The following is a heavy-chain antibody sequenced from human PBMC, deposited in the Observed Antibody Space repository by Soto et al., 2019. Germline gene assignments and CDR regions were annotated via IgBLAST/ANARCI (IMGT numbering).Heavy chain of an antibody. J-gene: IGHJ4*02. V-gene: IGHV4-59*01. CDR3: AGDYDHTTNYSGY. CDR2: IYSGGNT. D-gene: IGHD3-3*01. Sequence: LSLTCTVSGGSISTYCWTWIRQPPGKGLECIGYIYSGGNTNYNPSLKSRVTISLDTSRNQFSLKLSSLTAADTAVYYCAGDYDHTTNYSGYWGKGTLVTVSS. CDR1: GGSISTYC.